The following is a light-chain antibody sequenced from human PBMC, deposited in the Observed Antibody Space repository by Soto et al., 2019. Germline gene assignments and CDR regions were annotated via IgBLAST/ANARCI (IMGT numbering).Light chain of an antibody. V-gene: IGLV4-69*01. J-gene: IGLJ3*02. CDR2: LNSDGSH. Sequence: QSVLTQSPSASASLGASVKLTCTLSSGHSSYAIAWHQQQPEKGPRYLMKLNSDGSHNKGDGIPDRFSGSSSGAERYLTISSLQSEDEADYYCQTWSTDIRVFGGGTKLTVL. CDR1: SGHSSYA. CDR3: QTWSTDIRV.